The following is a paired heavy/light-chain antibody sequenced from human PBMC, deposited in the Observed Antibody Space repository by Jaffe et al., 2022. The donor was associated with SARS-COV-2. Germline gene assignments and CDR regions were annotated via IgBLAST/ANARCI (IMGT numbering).Heavy chain of an antibody. V-gene: IGHV4-39*01. CDR2: ISYGGRT. CDR3: ARPGDYYDISDYPYDVFET. J-gene: IGHJ3*02. CDR1: GDSISRGPYN. D-gene: IGHD3-22*01. Sequence: HLQLQESGPGLVKPSETLSLTCNVSGDSISRGPYNWAWIRQPPGKGLEWIGSISYGGRTFYSPSLRSRIAISMDTSKNQFSLKLASVSAADTALYYCARPGDYYDISDYPYDVFETWGQGTMITVSS.
Light chain of an antibody. CDR3: QQYGRSPWT. CDR2: GAS. CDR1: LTVLNNY. Sequence: EIVLTQSPGTLSLSPGDRATLSCRASLTVLNNYLAWYRQRRGQAPRLLMYGASSRATGTPDRFSGSGSGTDFTLTITKLEPEDFAVYYCQQYGRSPWTFGQGTKVEI. J-gene: IGKJ1*01. V-gene: IGKV3-20*01.